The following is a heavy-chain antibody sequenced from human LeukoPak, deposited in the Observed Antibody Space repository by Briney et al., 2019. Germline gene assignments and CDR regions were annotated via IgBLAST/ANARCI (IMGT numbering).Heavy chain of an antibody. V-gene: IGHV1-69*13. D-gene: IGHD1-1*01. CDR1: GGSFSSFA. J-gene: IGHJ5*02. Sequence: ASVKVSCKASGGSFSSFAISWVRQAPGQGLEWMGGIIPIFGTANYAQKFQGRVTITADESTSTAYMELSSLRSEDTAVYYCAAQPYNWNDGGAGVYSWFDPWGQGTLVTVSS. CDR3: AAQPYNWNDGGAGVYSWFDP. CDR2: IIPIFGTA.